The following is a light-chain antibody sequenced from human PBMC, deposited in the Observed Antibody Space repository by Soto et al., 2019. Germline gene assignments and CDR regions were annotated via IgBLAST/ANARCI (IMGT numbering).Light chain of an antibody. Sequence: QSVLTQPPSASGTPGQTVTISCSGSSSNIGSNYVYWYQQLPGTAPKLLIYRNNQRPSGVPDRFSGSKSGTSASLAISGLRSEDEADYYCAPWDDRLSGWVFGGGTKVTVL. V-gene: IGLV1-47*01. CDR2: RNN. CDR3: APWDDRLSGWV. CDR1: SSNIGSNY. J-gene: IGLJ3*02.